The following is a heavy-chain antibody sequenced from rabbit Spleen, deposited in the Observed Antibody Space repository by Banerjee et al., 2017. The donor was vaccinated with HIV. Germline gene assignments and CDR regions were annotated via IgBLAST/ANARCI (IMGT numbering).Heavy chain of an antibody. J-gene: IGHJ4*01. D-gene: IGHD1-1*01. CDR1: GFSFSGNA. CDR2: IYPGDGVP. CDR3: ARDLTDVIGWNFGW. V-gene: IGHV1S40*01. Sequence: QSLEESGGDLVKPGASLTLTCTASGFSFSGNAVCWVRQAPGKGLEWIACIYPGDGVPYYASWAKGRFTISKTSSTTVTLQMTTLTAADTATYFCARDLTDVIGWNFGWWGPGTLVTVS.